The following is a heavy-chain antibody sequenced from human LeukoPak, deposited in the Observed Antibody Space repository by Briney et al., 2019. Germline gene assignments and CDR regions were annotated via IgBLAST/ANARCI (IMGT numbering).Heavy chain of an antibody. CDR3: ARAPKQQLVGTYYFDY. V-gene: IGHV1-18*01. CDR1: GYTFTSYG. D-gene: IGHD6-13*01. CDR2: ISAYNGNT. Sequence: ASVMVSCKASGYTFTSYGISWVRQGPGQGLEWMGWISAYNGNTNYAQKLQGRVTMTTDTSTSTAYMELRSLRSDDTAVYYCARAPKQQLVGTYYFDYWGQGTLVTVSS. J-gene: IGHJ4*02.